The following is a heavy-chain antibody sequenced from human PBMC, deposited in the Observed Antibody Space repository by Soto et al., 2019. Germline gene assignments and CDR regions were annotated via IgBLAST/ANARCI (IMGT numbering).Heavy chain of an antibody. Sequence: PSETLSLTCTVSGGSVSSGSYYWSWIRQPPGKGLEWIGYIYYSGSTNYNPSLKSRVTISVDTSKNQFSLKLSSVTAADTAVYYCARGRPDSNYYYYYGMDVWGQGTTVTVSS. D-gene: IGHD4-4*01. V-gene: IGHV4-61*01. J-gene: IGHJ6*02. CDR1: GGSVSSGSYY. CDR2: IYYSGST. CDR3: ARGRPDSNYYYYYGMDV.